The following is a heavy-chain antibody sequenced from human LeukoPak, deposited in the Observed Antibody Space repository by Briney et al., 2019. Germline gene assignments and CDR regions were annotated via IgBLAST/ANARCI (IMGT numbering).Heavy chain of an antibody. CDR2: IHGSGETT. D-gene: IGHD6-19*01. CDR1: ALRFSSFA. V-gene: IGHV3-23*01. CDR3: ARGRPQWSPSYYFDY. Sequence: GGSLRLSCAASALRFSSFAMTWVRQVPGKGLEWVSGIHGSGETTYYADSVKGRFTISRDNSKNTLYLQMNSLRAEDTAVYYCARGRPQWSPSYYFDYWGQGTLVTVSS. J-gene: IGHJ4*02.